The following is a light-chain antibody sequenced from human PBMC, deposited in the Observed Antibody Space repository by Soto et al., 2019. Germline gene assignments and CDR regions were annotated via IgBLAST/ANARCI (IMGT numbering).Light chain of an antibody. J-gene: IGKJ1*01. CDR3: QKYNSAPWT. CDR1: QGISNY. V-gene: IGKV1-27*01. Sequence: DIQLTQSPSSVSASVGDRVTIACRVSQGISNYLNWCRQKPGKLPKLLIYSASNLQSGVPSRFSGGGSGTDFTLTISSLQPEDVATYFCQKYNSAPWTFGQGTKVDVK. CDR2: SAS.